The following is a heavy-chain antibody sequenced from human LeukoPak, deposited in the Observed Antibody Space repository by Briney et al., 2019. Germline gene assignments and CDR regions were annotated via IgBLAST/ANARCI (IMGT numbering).Heavy chain of an antibody. Sequence: GGSLRLSCAASGFTVSNNYMSWVRQAPGKGLEWISSISSSSTYIYYAGSVKGRFTISRDNAKNSLFLQMNSLRAEDTAVYYCARDKGTEGLLPRGDWYFDLWGRGTLVTVSS. CDR1: GFTVSNNY. J-gene: IGHJ2*01. CDR3: ARDKGTEGLLPRGDWYFDL. D-gene: IGHD3-3*01. CDR2: ISSSSTYI. V-gene: IGHV3-21*01.